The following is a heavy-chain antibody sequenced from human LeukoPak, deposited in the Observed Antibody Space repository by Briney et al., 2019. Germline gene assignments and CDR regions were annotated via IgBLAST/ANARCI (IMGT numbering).Heavy chain of an antibody. CDR2: IRYDGSNK. Sequence: GGSLRLSCAASGFTFSSYGMHWVRQAPGKWLEWVAFIRYDGSNKYYADSVKGRFTISRDNSKNTLYLQMNSLRVEDTAVYYCAKSQPAAISWFDPWGQGTLVTVSS. CDR3: AKSQPAAISWFDP. CDR1: GFTFSSYG. D-gene: IGHD2-2*02. J-gene: IGHJ5*02. V-gene: IGHV3-30*02.